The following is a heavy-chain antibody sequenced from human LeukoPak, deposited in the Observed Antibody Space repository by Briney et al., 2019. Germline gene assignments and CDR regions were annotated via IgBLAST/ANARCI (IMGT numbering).Heavy chain of an antibody. J-gene: IGHJ1*01. V-gene: IGHV1-18*01. CDR1: GYTFNTYG. D-gene: IGHD3-22*01. CDR3: ARSPYYYDSSGDNFQH. Sequence: AASVKVSCKASGYTFNTYGITWVRQAPGQGLEWMGWISGYNGKTKYAQKLQDRVTMTTDTSTTTAYMELRSLTSDDTAVYYCARSPYYYDSSGDNFQHWGQGTLVTVSS. CDR2: ISGYNGKT.